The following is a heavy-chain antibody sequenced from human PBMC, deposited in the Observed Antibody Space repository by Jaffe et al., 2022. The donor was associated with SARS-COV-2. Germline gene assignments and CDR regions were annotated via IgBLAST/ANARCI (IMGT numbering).Heavy chain of an antibody. CDR2: INHSGST. D-gene: IGHD6-13*01. J-gene: IGHJ5*02. CDR1: GGSFSGYY. V-gene: IGHV4-34*01. Sequence: QVQLQQWGAGLLKPSETLSLTCAVYGGSFSGYYWSWIRQPPGKGLEWIGEINHSGSTNYNPSLKSRVTISVDTSKNQFSLKLSSVTAADTAVYYCARGYPGIAAAANGEYNWFDPWGQGTLVTVSS. CDR3: ARGYPGIAAAANGEYNWFDP.